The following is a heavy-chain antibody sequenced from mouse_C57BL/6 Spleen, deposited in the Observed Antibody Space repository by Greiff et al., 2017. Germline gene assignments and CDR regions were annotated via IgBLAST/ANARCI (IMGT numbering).Heavy chain of an antibody. J-gene: IGHJ4*01. CDR1: GFTFSDYY. CDR2: INYDGSST. D-gene: IGHD1-1*01. V-gene: IGHV5-16*01. CDR3: ARGEGDYGSSHAMDY. Sequence: EVMLVESEGGLVQPGSSMKLSCTASGFTFSDYYMAWVRQVPEKGLEWVANINYDGSSTYYLDSLKSRFIISRDNAKNILYLQMSSLKSEDTATYSWARGEGDYGSSHAMDYWGQGTSVTVSS.